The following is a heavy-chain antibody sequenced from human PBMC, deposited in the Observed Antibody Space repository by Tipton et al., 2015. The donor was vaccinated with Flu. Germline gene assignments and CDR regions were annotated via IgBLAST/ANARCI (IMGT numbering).Heavy chain of an antibody. CDR2: IDPSDSYT. Sequence: QLVQSGPEVKKPGESLRISCKGSGYSFTSYWISWVRQMPGKGLEWMGRIDPSDSYTNYSPSFQGHVTISADKSISTAYLQWSSLKASDTAMYYCARHEGDSYGYAYYYYMDVWGKGTTVTVSS. D-gene: IGHD5-18*01. V-gene: IGHV5-10-1*01. J-gene: IGHJ6*03. CDR1: GYSFTSYW. CDR3: ARHEGDSYGYAYYYYMDV.